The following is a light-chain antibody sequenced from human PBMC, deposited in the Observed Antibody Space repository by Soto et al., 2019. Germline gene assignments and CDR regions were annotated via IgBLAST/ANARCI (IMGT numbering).Light chain of an antibody. V-gene: IGKV3D-15*01. Sequence: EIVMTQSPVTLSVSPGERATLSCRASQSVSNDYVAWVQQKPGQTPRLLIYSVSSRATGIPDRFSGSGSGTDFTLSISSLQSEDFAVYYCQQYNNWLSFGGGTKVDIK. CDR1: QSVSND. CDR2: SVS. J-gene: IGKJ4*01. CDR3: QQYNNWLS.